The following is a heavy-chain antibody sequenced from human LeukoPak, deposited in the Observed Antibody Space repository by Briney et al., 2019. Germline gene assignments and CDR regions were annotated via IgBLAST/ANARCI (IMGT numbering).Heavy chain of an antibody. Sequence: SETLSLTCTVSGGSISSSFYYWGWIRQPPGKGLEWIGSIYHSGSTYYNPSLKSRVTISVDTSRNQFSLNLSSVTAADTAVYYCARVAARYVGMDVWGQGTTVTVSS. J-gene: IGHJ6*02. CDR1: GGSISSSFYY. CDR2: IYHSGST. D-gene: IGHD6-6*01. V-gene: IGHV4-39*01. CDR3: ARVAARYVGMDV.